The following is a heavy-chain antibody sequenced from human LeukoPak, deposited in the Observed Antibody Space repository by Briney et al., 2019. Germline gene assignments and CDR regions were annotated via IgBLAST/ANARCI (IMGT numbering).Heavy chain of an antibody. CDR3: AREPQQLVLRGSGSGPTWCYYGMDV. D-gene: IGHD6-13*01. Sequence: PSETLSLTCAVYGGSFSGYYWSWIRQPPGKGLEWIGEINHSGSTNYNPSLKSRVTISVDTSKNQFPLKLSSVTAADTAVYYCAREPQQLVLRGSGSGPTWCYYGMDVWGQGTTVTVSS. V-gene: IGHV4-34*01. J-gene: IGHJ6*02. CDR1: GGSFSGYY. CDR2: INHSGST.